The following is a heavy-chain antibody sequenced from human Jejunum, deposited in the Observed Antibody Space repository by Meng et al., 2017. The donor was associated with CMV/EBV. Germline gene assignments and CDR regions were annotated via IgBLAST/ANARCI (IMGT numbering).Heavy chain of an antibody. D-gene: IGHD5-24*01. CDR3: ARAEEGRWLQLGC. J-gene: IGHJ4*02. Sequence: FVDSIVTGVYFGGCVRRPAGEGREWSGSIVYGGTTTYDPSLAGRVVISVDTSMNQLTLRLDSVTAADTAVYYCARAEEGRWLQLGCWGQGTLVTVSS. CDR2: IVYGGTT. CDR1: VDSIVTGVYF. V-gene: IGHV4-39*06.